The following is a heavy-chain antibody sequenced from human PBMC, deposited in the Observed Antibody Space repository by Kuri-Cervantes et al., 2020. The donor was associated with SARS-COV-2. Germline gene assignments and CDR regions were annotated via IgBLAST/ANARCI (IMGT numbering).Heavy chain of an antibody. V-gene: IGHV3-64*02. CDR3: ARVSRSGYLDY. Sequence: GESLKISCAASGFTFSNYAMYWDRQAPGKGLEYVSAISSNGGSTYYADSVKGRFTMSRDNSKNTLYLQMGSLRAEDMAVYYCARVSRSGYLDYWGQGTLVTVSS. CDR1: GFTFSNYA. J-gene: IGHJ4*02. CDR2: ISSNGGST. D-gene: IGHD3-3*01.